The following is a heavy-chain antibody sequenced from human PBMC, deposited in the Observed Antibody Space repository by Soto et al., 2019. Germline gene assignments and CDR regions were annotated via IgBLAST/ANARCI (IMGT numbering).Heavy chain of an antibody. CDR2: INAGNGNT. CDR3: ARDKDRLQLGGNYYYILDV. CDR1: GYTFTSYA. V-gene: IGHV1-3*01. J-gene: IGHJ6*02. Sequence: ASVKVSCKASGYTFTSYAMHWVRQAPGQRLDWMVWINAGNGNTKYSQKFQGRVTITADESTSTAYMELSGLRSDDTAVYYCARDKDRLQLGGNYYYILDVWGQGTTVTVSS. D-gene: IGHD5-12*01.